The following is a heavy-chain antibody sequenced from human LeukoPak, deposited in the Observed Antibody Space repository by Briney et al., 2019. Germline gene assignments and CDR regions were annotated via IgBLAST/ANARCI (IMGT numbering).Heavy chain of an antibody. CDR2: IYPGDSDT. Sequence: GESLKISCKGSGYSFTSYWIGWVRQMPGKGLEWMGTIYPGDSDTRYSPSFQGQVTISADKSISTAYLQWSSLKASDTAMYYCARFSRSWYNWFDPWGQGTLVTVSS. J-gene: IGHJ5*02. CDR1: GYSFTSYW. V-gene: IGHV5-51*01. D-gene: IGHD2-8*02. CDR3: ARFSRSWYNWFDP.